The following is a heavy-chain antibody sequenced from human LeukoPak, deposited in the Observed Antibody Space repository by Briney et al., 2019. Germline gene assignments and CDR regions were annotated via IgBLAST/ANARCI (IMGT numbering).Heavy chain of an antibody. CDR2: IYSGGST. V-gene: IGHV3-53*01. D-gene: IGHD3-3*01. CDR1: GFTVSSNY. Sequence: GGSLRLSCAASGFTVSSNYMRWVRQAPGKGLEWVSVIYSGGSTYYADSVKGRFTISRDNSKNTLYLQMNSLRAEDTAVYYCARMVPNYDFWSGLIPDYFDYWGQGTLVTVSS. CDR3: ARMVPNYDFWSGLIPDYFDY. J-gene: IGHJ4*02.